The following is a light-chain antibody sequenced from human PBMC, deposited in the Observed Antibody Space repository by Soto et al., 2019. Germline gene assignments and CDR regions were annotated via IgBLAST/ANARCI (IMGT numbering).Light chain of an antibody. CDR1: PDISHY. CDR3: QQYDDLPIT. V-gene: IGKV1-33*01. CDR2: DAS. J-gene: IGKJ5*01. Sequence: DIQMPQSPSSLSAYVGDSDTITWQASPDISHYLNWYQQKPGKTLKILIYDASNFHQGHPSRFIGSGSGTECAFNITCLHPEEVEKSYCQQYDDLPITFGQGTRLKIK.